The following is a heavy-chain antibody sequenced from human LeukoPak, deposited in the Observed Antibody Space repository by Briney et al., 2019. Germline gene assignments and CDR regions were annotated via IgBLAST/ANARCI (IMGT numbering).Heavy chain of an antibody. D-gene: IGHD3-22*01. V-gene: IGHV3-23*01. Sequence: PGGSLRLSCAAAGFTFSNYALSWVRQAPGKGLEWVPDISGGGVSTYYADSVRGRFTISRDNSENTLYLQMNSLRAEDTAVYYCAVKYYYDRSDSSDYFDYWGQGTLVTVSS. CDR1: GFTFSNYA. CDR2: ISGGGVST. J-gene: IGHJ4*02. CDR3: AVKYYYDRSDSSDYFDY.